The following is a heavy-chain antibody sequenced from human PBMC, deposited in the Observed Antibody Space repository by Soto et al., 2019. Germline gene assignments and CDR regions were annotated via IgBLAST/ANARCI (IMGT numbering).Heavy chain of an antibody. Sequence: PGGSLRLSCAASGFTFSSYWMHWVRQAPGEGLVWVSYIKPDGSRTKDADSVKGRFTISRDNARNTLYLRMNSLRAEDTAVYYCARDNNWSYDSWGRGTLVTVPS. J-gene: IGHJ4*02. CDR1: GFTFSSYW. V-gene: IGHV3-74*03. D-gene: IGHD1-1*01. CDR3: ARDNNWSYDS. CDR2: IKPDGSRT.